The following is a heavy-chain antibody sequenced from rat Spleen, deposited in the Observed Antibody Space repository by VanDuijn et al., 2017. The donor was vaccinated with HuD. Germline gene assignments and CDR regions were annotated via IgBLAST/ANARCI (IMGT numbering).Heavy chain of an antibody. V-gene: IGHV5-29*01. J-gene: IGHJ4*01. CDR2: ISWGGSST. CDR1: GFTFDDYG. CDR3: ARQGGYNSYVMDA. Sequence: EVKLVESGGGLVQPGRSLKLSCAASGFTFDDYGMAWVRQAPKNGLEWVASISWGGSSTYYPDSVKDRFTISRDNAKSTLYLQMDSLRSEDTATYYCARQGGYNSYVMDAWGQGASVTVSS. D-gene: IGHD1-4*01.